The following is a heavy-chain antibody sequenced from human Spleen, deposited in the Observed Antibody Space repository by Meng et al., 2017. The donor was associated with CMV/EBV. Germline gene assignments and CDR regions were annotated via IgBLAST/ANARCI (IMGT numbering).Heavy chain of an antibody. CDR3: ARDLSGLRSDL. Sequence: GESLKISCEASGFIFGNYAMSWVRQAPGKGLEWVYAISGSGLQTYHADSVKGRFTVSRDNSKNALYLHINSLKVEDTATYFCARDLSGLRSDLWGQGTLVTVSS. CDR2: ISGSGLQT. J-gene: IGHJ5*02. D-gene: IGHD5-12*01. CDR1: GFIFGNYA. V-gene: IGHV3-23*01.